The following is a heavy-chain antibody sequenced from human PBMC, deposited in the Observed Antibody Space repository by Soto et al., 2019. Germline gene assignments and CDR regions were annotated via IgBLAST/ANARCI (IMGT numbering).Heavy chain of an antibody. V-gene: IGHV2-5*02. CDR1: GFSLSTSGVG. D-gene: IGHD3-22*01. CDR2: IYWDDDK. CDR3: AHWVYDSSGYYYAYDY. J-gene: IGHJ4*02. Sequence: SGPTLVNPTQTLTLTCTFSGFSLSTSGVGVGCIRQPPGKALEWLALIYWDDDKRYSPSLKSRLTITKDTSKNQVVLTMTNMDPVDTATYYCAHWVYDSSGYYYAYDYWGQGTLVTVSS.